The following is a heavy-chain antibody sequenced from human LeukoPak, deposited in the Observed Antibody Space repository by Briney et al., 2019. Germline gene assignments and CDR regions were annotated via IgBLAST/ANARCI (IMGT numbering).Heavy chain of an antibody. CDR3: AKESGYYDSSGYEGY. Sequence: GGSLRLSCAASGFTFGSYAMSWVRQAPGKGLEWVSATSGSGGSTYYADSVKGRFTISRDNSKNTLYLQMNSLRAEDTAVYYCAKESGYYDSSGYEGYWGQGTLVTVSS. CDR2: TSGSGGST. J-gene: IGHJ4*02. D-gene: IGHD3-22*01. CDR1: GFTFGSYA. V-gene: IGHV3-23*01.